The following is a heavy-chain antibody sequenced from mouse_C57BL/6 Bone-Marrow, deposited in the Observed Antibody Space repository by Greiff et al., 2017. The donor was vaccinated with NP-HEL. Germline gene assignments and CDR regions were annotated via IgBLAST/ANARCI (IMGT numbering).Heavy chain of an antibody. D-gene: IGHD2-4*01. CDR2: IDPSDSYT. V-gene: IGHV1-50*01. CDR1: GYTFTSYW. CDR3: ARIYYDYPSYAMDY. Sequence: QVQLQQPGAELVKPGASVKLSCKASGYTFTSYWMQWVKQRPGQGLEWIGEIDPSDSYTNYNQKFKGKATLTVDTSSSTAYMQLSSLTSEDSAVYYCARIYYDYPSYAMDYWGQGTSVTVSS. J-gene: IGHJ4*01.